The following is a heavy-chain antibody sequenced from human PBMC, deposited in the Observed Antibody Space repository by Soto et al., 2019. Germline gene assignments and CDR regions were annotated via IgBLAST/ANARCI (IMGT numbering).Heavy chain of an antibody. CDR2: IIPILGIA. V-gene: IGHV1-69*02. CDR1: GGTFSSYT. J-gene: IGHJ4*02. Sequence: SVKVSCKASGGTFSSYTISWVRQAPGQGLEWMGRIIPILGIANYAQKFQGRVTITADKSTSTAYMELSSLRSEDTAVYYCARIYDSSGYYTPYFDYWGQGTLVTVSS. D-gene: IGHD3-22*01. CDR3: ARIYDSSGYYTPYFDY.